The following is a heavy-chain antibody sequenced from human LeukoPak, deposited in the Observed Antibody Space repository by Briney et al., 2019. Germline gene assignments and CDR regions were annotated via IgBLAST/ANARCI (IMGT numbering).Heavy chain of an antibody. CDR2: IYYNGDT. J-gene: IGHJ4*02. CDR3: ARLRQTFYYDPSGYYFDY. Sequence: SETLSLTCTVSGGSISDSSYYWGWIRQPPGKGLEWIGSIYYNGDTYYNPSLKSRVTISVDTSKIHFSLKLTSVTAADTALYYCARLRQTFYYDPSGYYFDYWGQGTLVTVSS. V-gene: IGHV4-39*02. D-gene: IGHD3-22*01. CDR1: GGSISDSSYY.